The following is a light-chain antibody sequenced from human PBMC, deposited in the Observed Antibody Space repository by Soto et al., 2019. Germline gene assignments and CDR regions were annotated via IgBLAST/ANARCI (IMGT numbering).Light chain of an antibody. CDR3: QQSYSTPLFT. CDR1: QSISSY. Sequence: DIQMTQSPSSLSASVGDRVTITCRASQSISSYLHWYQQKPGQAPKLLIYAASSLQSGVPSRFSGSGSGTDFTLTISSLQPEDVATYYGQQSYSTPLFTVGPGTKVAIK. J-gene: IGKJ3*01. CDR2: AAS. V-gene: IGKV1-39*01.